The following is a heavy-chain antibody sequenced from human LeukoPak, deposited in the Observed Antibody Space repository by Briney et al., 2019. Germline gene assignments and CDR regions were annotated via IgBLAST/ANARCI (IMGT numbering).Heavy chain of an antibody. J-gene: IGHJ6*03. D-gene: IGHD1-1*01. CDR1: GFTFSSYW. Sequence: GGSLRLSCAASGFTFSSYWMSWVRQAPGKGLEWVANIKQDGSEKYYVDSVKGRFTISRDNAKNSLYLQMNSLRAEDTAVYYCARTPEERYYCYYYMDVWGKGTTVTVSS. CDR3: ARTPEERYYCYYYMDV. V-gene: IGHV3-7*01. CDR2: IKQDGSEK.